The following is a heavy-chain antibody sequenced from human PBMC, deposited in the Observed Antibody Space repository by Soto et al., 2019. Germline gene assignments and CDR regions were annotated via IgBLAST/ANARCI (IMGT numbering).Heavy chain of an antibody. CDR2: ISSSSSYT. Sequence: QVQLVESGGGLVKPGGSLRLSCAASGFTFSDYYMSWIRHAPGKGLEWVSYISSSSSYTNYADSVKGRFTISRDNAKNSLYLQMNSLRAEDTAVYYCARVEGSGWYLDYWGQGTLVTVSS. CDR1: GFTFSDYY. CDR3: ARVEGSGWYLDY. J-gene: IGHJ4*02. V-gene: IGHV3-11*06. D-gene: IGHD6-19*01.